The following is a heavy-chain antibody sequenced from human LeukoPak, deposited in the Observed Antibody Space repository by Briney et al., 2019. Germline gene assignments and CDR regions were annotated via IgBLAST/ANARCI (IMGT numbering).Heavy chain of an antibody. CDR1: GFTFSSYA. CDR3: AKTTTGYSSGRFPGWPVDY. D-gene: IGHD6-19*01. Sequence: TGGSLRLSCAASGFTFSSYAMYWVRQAPRKGLEWVSGIFGSGGSTHYADAVKGRFTISRDNSKNTVYPQMNSLRAEDTAVYYCAKTTTGYSSGRFPGWPVDYWGQGTLVTVSS. V-gene: IGHV3-23*01. J-gene: IGHJ4*02. CDR2: IFGSGGST.